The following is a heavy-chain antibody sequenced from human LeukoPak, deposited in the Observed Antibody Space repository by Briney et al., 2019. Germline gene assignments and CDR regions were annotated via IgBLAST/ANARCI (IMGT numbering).Heavy chain of an antibody. CDR1: GYTFTSYA. D-gene: IGHD6-13*01. CDR3: ARVPRDSSSSGRMNFDY. Sequence: ASVKVSCKASGYTFTSYAMHWVRQAPGQRLEWMGWINAGNGNTKYSQKFQGRVTITRDTSASTAYMKLSSLRSEDTAVYYCARVPRDSSSSGRMNFDYWGQGTLVTVSS. J-gene: IGHJ4*02. V-gene: IGHV1-3*01. CDR2: INAGNGNT.